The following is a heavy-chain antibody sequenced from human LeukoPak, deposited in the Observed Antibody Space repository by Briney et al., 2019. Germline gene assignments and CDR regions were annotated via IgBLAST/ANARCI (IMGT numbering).Heavy chain of an antibody. CDR1: GFTFSGSV. V-gene: IGHV3-73*01. CDR2: IRSKANSYAT. Sequence: GGSLRLSCAASGFTFSGSVMHWVRQASGKGLEWVGRIRSKANSYATVYAASVKGRFTISRDDSKNTAYLQMNSLKTEDTAVYYCTRTSDILTGYTPREAYYYYYHMDVWGKGTTVTISS. CDR3: TRTSDILTGYTPREAYYYYYHMDV. J-gene: IGHJ6*03. D-gene: IGHD3-9*01.